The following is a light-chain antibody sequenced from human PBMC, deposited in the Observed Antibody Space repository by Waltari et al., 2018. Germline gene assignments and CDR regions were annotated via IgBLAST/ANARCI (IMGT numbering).Light chain of an antibody. J-gene: IGKJ4*01. CDR2: DSS. Sequence: EIVLTQSPATLSLSPGERATLSCRASQSVSTYLAWYQQRPGQPPRLLIYDSSSRAPGIPARFIGSGSETDFTLTISSLEPEDFAVYYCQQRYKWPLTFGGGSKVEI. CDR1: QSVSTY. CDR3: QQRYKWPLT. V-gene: IGKV3-11*01.